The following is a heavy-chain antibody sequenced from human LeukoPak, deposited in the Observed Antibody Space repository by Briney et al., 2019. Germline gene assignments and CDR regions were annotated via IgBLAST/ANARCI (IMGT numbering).Heavy chain of an antibody. CDR1: GGSISSYY. CDR2: IYYSGST. V-gene: IGHV4-59*01. J-gene: IGHJ4*02. D-gene: IGHD1-26*01. CDR3: ARDRATLDY. Sequence: SETLSLTCTVSGGSISSYYWSWIRQPPGKGLEWIGYIYYSGSTNYNPSLKSRVTMSVDTSKNQFSLKLSSVTADTAVYYCARDRATLDYWGQGTLVTVSS.